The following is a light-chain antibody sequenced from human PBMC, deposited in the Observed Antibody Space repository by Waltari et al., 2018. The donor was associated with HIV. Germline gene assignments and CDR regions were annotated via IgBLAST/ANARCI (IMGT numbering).Light chain of an antibody. V-gene: IGLV8-61*01. CDR1: SGSVSRAYY. CDR2: NTD. CDR3: LLYMASGRV. J-gene: IGLJ3*02. Sequence: QTVVTQEPSFSVSPGGTIPLTCGLSSGSVSRAYYPSWYQQTPGQPPRTLIYNTDTRSSGVPDRFSGSIVGNKAALTITGAQSEDESDYYCLLYMASGRVFGGGTRLTVL.